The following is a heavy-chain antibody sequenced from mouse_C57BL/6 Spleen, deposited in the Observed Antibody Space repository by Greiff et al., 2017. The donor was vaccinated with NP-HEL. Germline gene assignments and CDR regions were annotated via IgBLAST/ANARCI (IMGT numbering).Heavy chain of an antibody. CDR1: GYAFSSSW. Sequence: QVQLQQSGPELVKPGASVKISCKASGYAFSSSWMNWVKQRPGKGLEWIGRIYPGDGDTNYNGKFKGKATLTADKSSSTAYMQLSSLTSEDSAVYFCAGQWYFDVWGTGTTVTVSS. CDR2: IYPGDGDT. CDR3: AGQWYFDV. V-gene: IGHV1-82*01. J-gene: IGHJ1*03.